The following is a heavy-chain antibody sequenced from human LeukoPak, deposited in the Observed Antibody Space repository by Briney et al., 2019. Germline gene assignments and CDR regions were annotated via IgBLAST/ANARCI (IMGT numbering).Heavy chain of an antibody. CDR1: GYTFTSYG. Sequence: ASVKVSCKASGYTFTSYGISWVRQAPGQGLEWMGWISAYNGNTNYAQKLQGRVTMTTDTSTSTAYMELRSLRSDDTAVYYCARDLDSSGYENHFDYWGQGTLVTVSS. CDR3: ARDLDSSGYENHFDY. D-gene: IGHD3-22*01. J-gene: IGHJ4*02. CDR2: ISAYNGNT. V-gene: IGHV1-18*01.